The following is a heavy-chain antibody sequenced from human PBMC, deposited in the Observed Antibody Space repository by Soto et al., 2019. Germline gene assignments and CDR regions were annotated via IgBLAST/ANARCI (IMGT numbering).Heavy chain of an antibody. Sequence: ASVKVSCKASGGTFSSYGISLVRQAPGQGLEWMGWISAYNGNTNYAQKLQGRVTMTTDTSTSTAYMELRSLRSDDTAVYYCARSTVTTEFDPWGQGTLVTVSS. CDR1: GGTFSSYG. J-gene: IGHJ5*02. V-gene: IGHV1-18*01. CDR2: ISAYNGNT. CDR3: ARSTVTTEFDP. D-gene: IGHD4-17*01.